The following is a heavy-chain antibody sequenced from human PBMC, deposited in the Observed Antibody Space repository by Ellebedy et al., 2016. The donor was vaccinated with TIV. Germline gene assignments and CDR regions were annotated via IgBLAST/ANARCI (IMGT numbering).Heavy chain of an antibody. V-gene: IGHV3-7*03. Sequence: PGGSLRLSCAAAGFSISDHYMDWVRQAPGKGLEWVANMNQVGSEKYYVDSVKGRFTISRDNAQNSLYLHMNNLRAEDTAVYYCARDPNSPGDTGYGDYWGQGVVVTVST. J-gene: IGHJ4*02. CDR1: GFSISDHY. D-gene: IGHD5-12*01. CDR2: MNQVGSEK. CDR3: ARDPNSPGDTGYGDY.